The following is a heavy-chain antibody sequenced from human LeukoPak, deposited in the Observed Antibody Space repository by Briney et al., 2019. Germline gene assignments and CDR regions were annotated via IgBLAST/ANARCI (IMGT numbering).Heavy chain of an antibody. D-gene: IGHD5-18*01. Sequence: GGSLRLSCAASGFSFSVYSMNWVRQAPGKGLEWVSSISSSGSTIYYAGSVKGRFTISRDNAKNSLYLQMNSLRAEDTAVYYCARQYSYGSRAFDYWGQGTLVTVSS. CDR3: ARQYSYGSRAFDY. J-gene: IGHJ4*02. V-gene: IGHV3-21*04. CDR1: GFSFSVYS. CDR2: ISSSGSTI.